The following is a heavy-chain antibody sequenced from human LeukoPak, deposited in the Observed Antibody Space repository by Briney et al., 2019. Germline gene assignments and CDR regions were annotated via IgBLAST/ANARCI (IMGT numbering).Heavy chain of an antibody. J-gene: IGHJ4*02. Sequence: SETLSLTCTVSGGYISTYYWSWIRQPPGKGLEWIGYIYYSGSTNYNPSLKSRVTISVDTSKNQFSLKLSSVTAADTAVYYCASADSYDILTGYGPFDYWGQGTLVTVSS. V-gene: IGHV4-59*08. CDR1: GGYISTYY. CDR3: ASADSYDILTGYGPFDY. D-gene: IGHD3-9*01. CDR2: IYYSGST.